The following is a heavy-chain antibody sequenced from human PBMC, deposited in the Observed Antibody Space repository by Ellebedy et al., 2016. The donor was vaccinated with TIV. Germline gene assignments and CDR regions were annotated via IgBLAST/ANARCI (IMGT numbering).Heavy chain of an antibody. Sequence: LIKGRFTVSRDNAKNSLYLQMDSLRVEDTAMYYCARDRAYKSFDYWGQGTLVTVSS. CDR3: ARDRAYKSFDY. D-gene: IGHD5-24*01. J-gene: IGHJ4*02. V-gene: IGHV3-21*01.